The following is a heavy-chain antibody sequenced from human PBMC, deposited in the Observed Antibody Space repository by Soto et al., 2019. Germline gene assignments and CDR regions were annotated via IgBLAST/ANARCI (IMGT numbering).Heavy chain of an antibody. CDR2: LSDNGGHT. CDR1: GFTFSSYA. CDR3: AKDSQSVLVSAARVYGMDV. Sequence: SXRVSCAGAGFTFSSYAMTWVRQAPGKGLEWVSTLSDNGGHTYYADSVKGRFTISRDNSKNTLYLQMNSLRAEDTAVYYCAKDSQSVLVSAARVYGMDVWGQGTTVPASS. J-gene: IGHJ6*02. D-gene: IGHD2-2*01. V-gene: IGHV3-23*01.